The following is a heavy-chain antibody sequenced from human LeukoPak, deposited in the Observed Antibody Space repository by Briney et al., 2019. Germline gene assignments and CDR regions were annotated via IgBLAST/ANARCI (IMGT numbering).Heavy chain of an antibody. Sequence: ASLRVSCKASGYTLTSYDINWGRQATGQGLECMGWMNPNSGNTRYAQNFQGRVTMTRNTSISTAYMELSSLRSEDTAVYYCARGCHNSGWIFDYWGQGTLVTVSS. D-gene: IGHD6-19*01. CDR1: GYTLTSYD. CDR2: MNPNSGNT. CDR3: ARGCHNSGWIFDY. J-gene: IGHJ4*02. V-gene: IGHV1-8*01.